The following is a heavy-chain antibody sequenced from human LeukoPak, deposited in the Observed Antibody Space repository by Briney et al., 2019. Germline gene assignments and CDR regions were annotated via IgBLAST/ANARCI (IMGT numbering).Heavy chain of an antibody. D-gene: IGHD2-15*01. CDR1: GYTFTGYY. CDR3: ARGVGSAFDI. J-gene: IGHJ3*02. CDR2: ISAYDGNT. V-gene: IGHV1-18*04. Sequence: GASVKVSCKASGYTFTGYYMHWVRQAPGQGLEWMGWISAYDGNTGYTQKLQGRVTMTTDTSTGTAYMELRSLRFEDTATYYCARGVGSAFDIWGQGTMVTVSS.